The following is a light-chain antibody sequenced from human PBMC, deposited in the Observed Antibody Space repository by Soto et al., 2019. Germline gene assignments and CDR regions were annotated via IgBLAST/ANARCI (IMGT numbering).Light chain of an antibody. V-gene: IGKV1-39*01. CDR2: AAS. CDR3: QQSHNSPPS. Sequence: DIQMTQSPSSLSASVGDRITITCRASQSSSDYLNWYQQKPGKAPKLLIYAASSLQSGVPSRFSGGGSGTTFTLTINSIQPEDFATYYCQQSHNSPPSFGQGTQVEVK. J-gene: IGKJ1*01. CDR1: QSSSDY.